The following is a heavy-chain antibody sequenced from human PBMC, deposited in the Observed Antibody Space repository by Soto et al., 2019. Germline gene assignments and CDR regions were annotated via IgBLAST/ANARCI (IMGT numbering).Heavy chain of an antibody. J-gene: IGHJ6*02. CDR3: ARHTAMDSAVYYYGMDV. CDR1: GGTFSSYA. CDR2: IIPIFGTA. Sequence: QVQLVQSGAEVKKPGSSVKVSCKASGGTFSSYAISWVRQAPGQGLEWMGGIIPIFGTASYAQKFQGRVTITADESTSTAYMELSSLRSEDTAVYYCARHTAMDSAVYYYGMDVWGQGTTVTVSS. V-gene: IGHV1-69*01. D-gene: IGHD5-18*01.